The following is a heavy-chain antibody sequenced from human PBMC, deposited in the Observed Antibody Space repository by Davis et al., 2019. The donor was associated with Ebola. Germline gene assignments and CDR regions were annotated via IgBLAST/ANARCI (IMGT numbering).Heavy chain of an antibody. Sequence: ASVKVSCKASGYTFTSYGISWVRQAPGQGLEWMGWISAYNGNTNYAQKLQGRVTMTTDTSTSTAYMELRSLRSDDTAVYYCAREAVTIFGVVTNYFDYWGQGTLVTVSS. CDR1: GYTFTSYG. CDR3: AREAVTIFGVVTNYFDY. J-gene: IGHJ4*02. CDR2: ISAYNGNT. D-gene: IGHD3-3*01. V-gene: IGHV1-18*04.